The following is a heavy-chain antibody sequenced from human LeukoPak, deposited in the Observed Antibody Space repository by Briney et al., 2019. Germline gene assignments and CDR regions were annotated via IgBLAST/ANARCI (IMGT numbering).Heavy chain of an antibody. J-gene: IGHJ3*02. D-gene: IGHD3-22*01. V-gene: IGHV3-49*03. CDR1: GFTFGDYA. CDR2: IRSKNYGGAT. Sequence: PGGSLRLSCTASGFTFGDYAMGWFRQAPGKGLEWVSFIRSKNYGGATEYAAPVKGRFTISRDDSKSVAYLQMNSLETEDTAVYYCTRVPVRTVTMIVLPRGHDAFDIWGQGTMVTVSS. CDR3: TRVPVRTVTMIVLPRGHDAFDI.